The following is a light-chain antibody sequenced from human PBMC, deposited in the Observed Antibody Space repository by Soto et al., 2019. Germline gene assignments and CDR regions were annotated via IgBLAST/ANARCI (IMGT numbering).Light chain of an antibody. J-gene: IGKJ5*01. Sequence: DIVMTQSPRSLPVTPGEPASISCRSSQSLLHSNGYNYLDWYQQKPGQPPKLLIYWASTRESGVPDRFSGSGSGTDFTLTISSLQAEDVAVYYCQQYYSTPITFGQGTRLEIK. V-gene: IGKV4-1*01. CDR3: QQYYSTPIT. CDR2: WAS. CDR1: QSLLHSNGYNY.